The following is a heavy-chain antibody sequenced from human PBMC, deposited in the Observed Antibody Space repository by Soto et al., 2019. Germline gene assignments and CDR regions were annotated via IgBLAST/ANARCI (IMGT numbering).Heavy chain of an antibody. CDR1: GASISSGNYY. Sequence: PSETLSLTCTVSGASISSGNYYWGWIRQPPGKGLEWIGSISHSGSTYYNPSLKSRVTISVDTSKNQFSLKLYSVAAADTAVFFCARLLIYNWNIGTLDFWGQGALVTVSS. V-gene: IGHV4-39*01. CDR3: ARLLIYNWNIGTLDF. D-gene: IGHD1-1*01. CDR2: ISHSGST. J-gene: IGHJ4*02.